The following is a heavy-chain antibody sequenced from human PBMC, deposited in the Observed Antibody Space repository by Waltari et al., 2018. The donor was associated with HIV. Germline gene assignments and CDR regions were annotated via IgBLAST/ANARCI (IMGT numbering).Heavy chain of an antibody. Sequence: EVLLAESGGRLIQPGGSLGLSCTASNFLISAKHVTWIRQAPGGSLEWVAVIYPDDTTHYADSVSGRFTISRAKSRTTVFLLMNSLFVDDTATYFCATGVRYYGPWGQGTRVTVSS. V-gene: IGHV3-53*01. CDR3: ATGVRYYGP. CDR2: IYPDDTT. CDR1: NFLISAKH. J-gene: IGHJ5*02. D-gene: IGHD3-10*01.